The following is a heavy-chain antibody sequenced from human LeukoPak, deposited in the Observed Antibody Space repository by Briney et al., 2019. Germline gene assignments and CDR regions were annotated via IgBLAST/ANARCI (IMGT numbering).Heavy chain of an antibody. D-gene: IGHD2-8*01. Sequence: PGGSLRLSCAASGFTFSYYGMHWVRQAPGKGLEWVAYIQNDGSNEQYADSVKGRFSISRDSSKNILYLQMNSLRAEDTAVYYCAKDRCSNGIGCYYYYMDVWGKGTTVTISS. CDR2: IQNDGSNE. CDR3: AKDRCSNGIGCYYYYMDV. CDR1: GFTFSYYG. J-gene: IGHJ6*03. V-gene: IGHV3-30*02.